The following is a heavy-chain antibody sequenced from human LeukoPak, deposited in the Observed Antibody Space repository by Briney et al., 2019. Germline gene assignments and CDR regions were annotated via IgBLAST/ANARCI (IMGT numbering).Heavy chain of an antibody. D-gene: IGHD1-26*01. CDR3: AKDKGGIVGATHRGAFDI. V-gene: IGHV3-9*01. Sequence: GRSLRLSCAASGFTFDDYAMHWVRQAPGKGLEWVSGISWNSGSIGCADSVKGRFTISRDNAKNSLYLQMNSLRAEDTALYYCAKDKGGIVGATHRGAFDIWGQGTMVTVSS. CDR2: ISWNSGSI. CDR1: GFTFDDYA. J-gene: IGHJ3*02.